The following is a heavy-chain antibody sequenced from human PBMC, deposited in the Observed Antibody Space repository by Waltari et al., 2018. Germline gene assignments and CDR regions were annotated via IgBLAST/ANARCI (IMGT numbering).Heavy chain of an antibody. V-gene: IGHV4-61*09. CDR3: ASLVYANYERRIDY. Sequence: QVQLQESGPGLVKPSQTLSLTCTVSGGSISSGSYYWSWIRQPAGKGLEWIGYIYTSGSTNYNPSLKSRVTISVDTSKNQFSLKLSSVTAADTAVYYCASLVYANYERRIDYWGQGTLVTVSS. CDR2: IYTSGST. J-gene: IGHJ4*02. CDR1: GGSISSGSYY. D-gene: IGHD1-7*01.